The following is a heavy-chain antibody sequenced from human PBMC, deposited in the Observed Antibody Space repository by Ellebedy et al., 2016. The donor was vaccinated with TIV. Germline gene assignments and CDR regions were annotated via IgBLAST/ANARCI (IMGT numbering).Heavy chain of an antibody. Sequence: ASVKVSXXASGYNFIDNHMHWVRQAPGQGLEWMGWINSRGGTNCAQKFQGRVTMTRDTSISTAYMELSRLRSDDTAVYYCARVVAGLDLWGQGTLVTVSS. J-gene: IGHJ5*02. CDR1: GYNFIDNH. V-gene: IGHV1-2*02. CDR3: ARVVAGLDL. CDR2: INSRGGT. D-gene: IGHD2-15*01.